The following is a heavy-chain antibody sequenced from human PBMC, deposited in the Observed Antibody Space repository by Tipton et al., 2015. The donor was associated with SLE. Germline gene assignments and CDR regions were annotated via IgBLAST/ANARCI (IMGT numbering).Heavy chain of an antibody. J-gene: IGHJ5*02. CDR3: ARLSWSDFGRIDP. D-gene: IGHD3-10*01. CDR2: INHRGST. CDR1: GGSISSSSSYY. Sequence: TLSLTCAVYGGSISSSSSYYWAWIRQPPGKGVEWIGEINHRGSTNYNPSLKSRVTISVDTSKNQFSLRLTSVTATDTAVYYCARLSWSDFGRIDPWGQGTLVTVSS. V-gene: IGHV4-34*01.